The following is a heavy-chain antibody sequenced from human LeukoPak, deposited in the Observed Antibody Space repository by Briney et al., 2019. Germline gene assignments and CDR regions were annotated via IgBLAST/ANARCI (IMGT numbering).Heavy chain of an antibody. V-gene: IGHV3-21*01. CDR1: GFTFPDYG. D-gene: IGHD3-3*01. CDR2: ISSSSSYI. CDR3: AREKMIFGVVIPWYFDY. Sequence: GSLRLSCAASGFTFPDYGMSWVRLAPGKGLEWVSSISSSSSYIYYADSVKGRFTISRDNAKNSLYLQMNSLRAEDTAVYYCAREKMIFGVVIPWYFDYWGQGTLVTVSS. J-gene: IGHJ4*02.